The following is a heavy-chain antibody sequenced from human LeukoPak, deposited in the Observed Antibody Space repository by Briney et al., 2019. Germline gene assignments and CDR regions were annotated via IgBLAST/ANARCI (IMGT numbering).Heavy chain of an antibody. Sequence: ASVKVSCKASGYTFTRYYVYWVRQAPGQGLEWMGWISAYNGNTNYAQKLQGRVTMTTDTSTSTAYMELRSLRSDDTAVYYCARDPSQVRSRTGKKYNWFDPWGQGTLVTVSS. CDR2: ISAYNGNT. D-gene: IGHD2-2*01. V-gene: IGHV1-18*04. CDR3: ARDPSQVRSRTGKKYNWFDP. CDR1: GYTFTRYY. J-gene: IGHJ5*02.